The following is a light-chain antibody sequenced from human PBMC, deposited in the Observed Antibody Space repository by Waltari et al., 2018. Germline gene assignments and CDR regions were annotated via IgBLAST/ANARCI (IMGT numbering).Light chain of an antibody. CDR1: QSITTW. Sequence: DIQMTQSPSTLSASVGDRVTITCRPSQSITTWLAWYQQKPGKAPKLLIYKAYNLASGVHSSCGGSGSGTESTHTISSLQPDDFASYYWQQHDDYWTFGQGTKVEIK. CDR2: KAY. V-gene: IGKV1-5*03. CDR3: QQHDDYWT. J-gene: IGKJ1*01.